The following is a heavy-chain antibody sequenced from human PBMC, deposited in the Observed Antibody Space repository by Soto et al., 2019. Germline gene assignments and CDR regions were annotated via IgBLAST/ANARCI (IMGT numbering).Heavy chain of an antibody. CDR1: GYTFTSYA. Sequence: QVQLVQSGAEVKKPGASVKVSCKASGYTFTSYAMHWVRQAPGQRLEWMGWINAGNGNTKYSQKFQGRVTITRDTSASTAYMELSSLRSEDTAVYYCARVMGSSSGSYHYWYFDLWGRGTLVTVSS. V-gene: IGHV1-3*01. D-gene: IGHD1-26*01. J-gene: IGHJ2*01. CDR3: ARVMGSSSGSYHYWYFDL. CDR2: INAGNGNT.